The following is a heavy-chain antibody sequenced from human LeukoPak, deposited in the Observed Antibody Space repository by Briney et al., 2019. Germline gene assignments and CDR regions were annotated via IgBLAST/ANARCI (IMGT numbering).Heavy chain of an antibody. D-gene: IGHD6-19*01. CDR3: ARVTSSGWYVASWFDP. V-gene: IGHV4-59*01. CDR2: IYYSGST. Sequence: SETLSLTCTVSGGSISSYYWSWIRQPPGKGLEWIGYIYYSGSTNYNPSLKSRVTISVDTSKNQFSLKLSSATAADTAVYYCARVTSSGWYVASWFDPWGQGTLVTVSS. CDR1: GGSISSYY. J-gene: IGHJ5*02.